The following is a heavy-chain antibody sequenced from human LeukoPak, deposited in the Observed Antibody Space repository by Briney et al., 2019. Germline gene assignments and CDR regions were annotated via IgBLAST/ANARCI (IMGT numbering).Heavy chain of an antibody. J-gene: IGHJ4*02. CDR2: INAGNGNT. CDR3: ARVDY. Sequence: ASVKVSCKASGYTFTGYYMHWVRQAPGQRLEWMGWINAGNGNTKYSQKFQGRVMITADESTSTAYMELSSLRFEDTAVYYCARVDYWGQGTLVTVSS. V-gene: IGHV1/OR15-3*02. CDR1: GYTFTGYY.